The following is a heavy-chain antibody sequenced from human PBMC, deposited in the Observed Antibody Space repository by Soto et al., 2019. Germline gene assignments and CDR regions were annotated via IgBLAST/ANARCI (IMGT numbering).Heavy chain of an antibody. J-gene: IGHJ4*02. V-gene: IGHV3-23*01. CDR3: AKGPLGYSGYGGPDY. CDR2: ISDSGSNT. Sequence: GGTLRLSCAAFGFKISSSSMNWVRQAPGRGLEWVAYISDSGSNTLYADSVKGRFTISRDNSKNTLYLQMNSLRAEDTAVYYCAKGPLGYSGYGGPDYWGQGALVTVSS. CDR1: GFKISSSS. D-gene: IGHD5-12*01.